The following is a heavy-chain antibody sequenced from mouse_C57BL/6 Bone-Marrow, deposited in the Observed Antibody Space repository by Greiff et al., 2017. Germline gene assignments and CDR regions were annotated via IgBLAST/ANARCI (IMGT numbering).Heavy chain of an antibody. Sequence: EVMLVESVAELVRPGASVKLSCTASGFNIKNTYMHWVKQRPEQGLEWIGRIDPANGNTKYAPKFQGKATITADTSSNTAYLQLSSLTSEDTAIYYCARLTLSGSAWFAYWGQGTLVTVSA. J-gene: IGHJ3*01. CDR3: ARLTLSGSAWFAY. CDR1: GFNIKNTY. CDR2: IDPANGNT. D-gene: IGHD4-1*01. V-gene: IGHV14-3*01.